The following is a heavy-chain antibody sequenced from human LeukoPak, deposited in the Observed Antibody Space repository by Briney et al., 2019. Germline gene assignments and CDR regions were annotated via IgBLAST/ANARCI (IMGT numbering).Heavy chain of an antibody. J-gene: IGHJ4*02. CDR2: ISSSGSLI. CDR3: ARDRGCSRGTCYSSCDY. CDR1: GFSFSSYE. D-gene: IGHD2-15*01. V-gene: IGHV3-48*03. Sequence: RPGGSLRLSCAASGFSFSSYEMNWVRQAPGKGLEWVSYISSSGSLIYYADSVKGRFTISRDNAKNSLYLQMNSLGAEDTAVYYCARDRGCSRGTCYSSCDYWGQGTLVTVSS.